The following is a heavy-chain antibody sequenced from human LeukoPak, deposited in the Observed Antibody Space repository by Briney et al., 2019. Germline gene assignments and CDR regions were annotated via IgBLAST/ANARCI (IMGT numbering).Heavy chain of an antibody. CDR1: GGSISSYY. D-gene: IGHD3-22*01. Sequence: SETLSLTCTVSGGSISSYYWCWIRQPPGKGLEWIGYIYYSGSTNYNPSLKSRVTISVDTSKNQFSLKLSSVTAADTAVYYCARAPYYYDSSGYYQWGQGTLVTVSS. CDR2: IYYSGST. J-gene: IGHJ4*02. CDR3: ARAPYYYDSSGYYQ. V-gene: IGHV4-59*01.